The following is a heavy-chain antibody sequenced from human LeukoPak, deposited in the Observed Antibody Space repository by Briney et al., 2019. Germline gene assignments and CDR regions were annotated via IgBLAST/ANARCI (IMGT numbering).Heavy chain of an antibody. Sequence: SETLSLTCTVSGGSISSYYWNWIRQPPGKGLEWIGEINHSGRTNYNPSLKSRVTISEDTSKNQFSLKLSSVIAADTAVYYCARGRRFLTGYFSLWFDPWGQGILVTVSS. J-gene: IGHJ5*02. D-gene: IGHD3-9*01. CDR1: GGSISSYY. V-gene: IGHV4-34*01. CDR2: INHSGRT. CDR3: ARGRRFLTGYFSLWFDP.